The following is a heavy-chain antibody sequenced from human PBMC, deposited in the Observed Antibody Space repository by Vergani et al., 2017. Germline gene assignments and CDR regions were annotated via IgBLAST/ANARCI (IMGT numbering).Heavy chain of an antibody. J-gene: IGHJ4*02. D-gene: IGHD3-22*01. CDR3: AKVQLDSSVFRGAYYFDY. CDR1: GFTFSSYA. V-gene: IGHV3-23*01. CDR2: ISGSGGST. Sequence: EVQMLESGGGLVQPGGSLRLSCAASGFTFSSYAMSWVRQAPGKGLEWVSAISGSGGSTYYADSVKGRFTISRDNSKNTLYLQKNSLRAEDTAVYYLAKVQLDSSVFRGAYYFDYWGQGTLVTVSS.